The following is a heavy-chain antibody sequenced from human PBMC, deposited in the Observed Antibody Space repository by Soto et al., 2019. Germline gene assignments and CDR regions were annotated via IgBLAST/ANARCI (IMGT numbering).Heavy chain of an antibody. CDR1: GGSISSGDYY. J-gene: IGHJ3*02. D-gene: IGHD4-17*01. CDR3: ARAWGTTVTPHAFDI. CDR2: IYYSGST. V-gene: IGHV4-30-4*01. Sequence: QVQLQESGPGLVKPSQTLSLTCTVSGGSISSGDYYWSWIRQPPGKGLEWIGYIYYSGSTYYNPSPKSRVTISVDTSKNQFSLKLSSVTAADTAVYYCARAWGTTVTPHAFDIWGQGTMVTVSS.